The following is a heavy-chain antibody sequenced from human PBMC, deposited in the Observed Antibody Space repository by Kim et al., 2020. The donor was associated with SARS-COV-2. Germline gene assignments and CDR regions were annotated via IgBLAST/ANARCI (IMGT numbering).Heavy chain of an antibody. J-gene: IGHJ4*02. V-gene: IGHV4-34*01. D-gene: IGHD5-18*01. CDR1: GGSFSGYY. Sequence: SETLSLTCAVYGGSFSGYYWSWIRQPPGKGLEWIGEINHSGSTNYNPSLKSRVTISVDTSKNQFSLKLSSVTAADTAVYYCARARVERGYSYGPFDYWGQGTLVTVSS. CDR2: INHSGST. CDR3: ARARVERGYSYGPFDY.